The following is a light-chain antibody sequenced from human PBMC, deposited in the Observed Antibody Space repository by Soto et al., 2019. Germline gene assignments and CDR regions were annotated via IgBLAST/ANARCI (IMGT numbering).Light chain of an antibody. V-gene: IGKV3-15*01. CDR2: GAS. J-gene: IGKJ1*01. CDR1: QSVSSN. Sequence: EIVMTQSPATLSVSPGERATLSCRASQSVSSNLAWYQQKPGQAPRLLIYGASTRAIGIPARFRGSGSGTEFTLTISSLQSEDFAVYYCQQYNNWPVTFGQGTKVDI. CDR3: QQYNNWPVT.